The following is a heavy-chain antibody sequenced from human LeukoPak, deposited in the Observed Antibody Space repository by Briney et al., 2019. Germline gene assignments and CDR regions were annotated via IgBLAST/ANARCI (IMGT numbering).Heavy chain of an antibody. D-gene: IGHD1-26*01. CDR2: ISSSSSYI. V-gene: IGHV3-21*01. CDR1: GFTLSTYS. CDR3: ARAYSGSYGLGYYYMDV. Sequence: GGSLRLSCAASGFTLSTYSMNWVRQAPGKGLEWVSSISSSSSYIYYADSVKGRFAISRDNAKKSLYLQMNSLRAEDTAVYYCARAYSGSYGLGYYYMDVWGKGTTVTVSS. J-gene: IGHJ6*03.